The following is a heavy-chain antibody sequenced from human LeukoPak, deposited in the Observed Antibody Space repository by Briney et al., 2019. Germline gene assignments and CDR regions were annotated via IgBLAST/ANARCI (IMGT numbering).Heavy chain of an antibody. CDR2: IIPIFETS. D-gene: IGHD3-10*01. Sequence: GSSVKVSCKASGGTFSNYGISWVRQAPGQGLEWMGGIIPIFETSNYAQKFQDRVTITADKSTSTAYMELSSLRSEDTAVYYCARGMVRGVIGGGAFDIWGQGTMVTVSS. CDR1: GGTFSNYG. J-gene: IGHJ3*02. V-gene: IGHV1-69*06. CDR3: ARGMVRGVIGGGAFDI.